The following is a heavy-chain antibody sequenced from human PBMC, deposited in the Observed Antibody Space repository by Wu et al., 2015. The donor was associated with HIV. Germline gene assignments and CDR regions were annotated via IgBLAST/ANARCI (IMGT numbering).Heavy chain of an antibody. J-gene: IGHJ4*02. CDR1: GGTFSSYA. CDR2: IIPIFGTA. Sequence: QVQLVQSGAEVKKPGSSVKVSCKASGGTFSSYAISWVRQAPGQGLEWMGGIIPIFGTANYAQKFQGRVTITTDESTSTAYMELSSLRSEDTAVYYCASGLGGSGSYPYYYDSGYYFDYWGQGTLVTVSS. D-gene: IGHD3-10*01. CDR3: ASGLGGSGSYPYYYDSGYYFDY. V-gene: IGHV1-69*05.